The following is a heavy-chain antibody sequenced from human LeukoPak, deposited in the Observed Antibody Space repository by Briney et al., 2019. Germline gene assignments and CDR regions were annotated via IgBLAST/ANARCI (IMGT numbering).Heavy chain of an antibody. CDR1: GYSFTNYW. Sequence: GESLKISCKGSGYSFTNYWIGWVRQMPGKGLEWMGIIFPGDSDPRYSPSFQGQVTISADKSISTAYLQWSSLKASDTAMYYCARHESSGYYYVKYWGQGTLVTVSS. CDR3: ARHESSGYYYVKY. D-gene: IGHD3-22*01. CDR2: IFPGDSDP. J-gene: IGHJ4*02. V-gene: IGHV5-51*01.